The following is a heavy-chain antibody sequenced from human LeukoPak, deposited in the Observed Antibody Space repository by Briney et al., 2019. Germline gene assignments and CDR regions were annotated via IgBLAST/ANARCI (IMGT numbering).Heavy chain of an antibody. V-gene: IGHV1-18*01. J-gene: IGHJ3*02. CDR2: ISAYNGNT. CDR1: GYTFTSYG. CDR3: ARDSMRIGSFYDSRRDAFDI. Sequence: ASVKVSCTASGYTFTSYGISWVRPAPGQGLEWMGWISAYNGNTNYAQKLQGRVTMTTDTSTSTAYMELRSLRSDDTAVYYCARDSMRIGSFYDSRRDAFDIWGQGTMVTVSS. D-gene: IGHD3-22*01.